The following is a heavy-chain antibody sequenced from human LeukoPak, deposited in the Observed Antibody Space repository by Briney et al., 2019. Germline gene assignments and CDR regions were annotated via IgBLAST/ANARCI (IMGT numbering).Heavy chain of an antibody. CDR1: GFTFSSYW. D-gene: IGHD4/OR15-4a*01. CDR2: IKHDGSED. CDR3: ARSANYGGHAFFDY. V-gene: IGHV3-7*01. J-gene: IGHJ4*02. Sequence: QPGGSLRLSCAASGFTFSSYWMTWVRQTLGKGLEWVANIKHDGSEDYFVDSVKGRFTISRDNAENSLHLQMSSLRAEDTAVYYCARSANYGGHAFFDYWGQGILVIVSS.